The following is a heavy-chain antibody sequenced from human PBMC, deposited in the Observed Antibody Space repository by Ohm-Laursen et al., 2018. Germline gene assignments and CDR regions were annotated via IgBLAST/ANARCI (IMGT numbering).Heavy chain of an antibody. D-gene: IGHD5-18*01. V-gene: IGHV4-39*07. J-gene: IGHJ4*02. CDR1: GGSISSSSYY. Sequence: SDTLSLTCTVSGGSISSSSYYWGWIRQPPGKGLEWIGSIYYSGSTYYNPSLKSRVTMSLDTSKNQLSLRLSSVTAEDTAVYYCAITTPINTAIIYYWGQGTLVTVSS. CDR3: AITTPINTAIIYY. CDR2: IYYSGST.